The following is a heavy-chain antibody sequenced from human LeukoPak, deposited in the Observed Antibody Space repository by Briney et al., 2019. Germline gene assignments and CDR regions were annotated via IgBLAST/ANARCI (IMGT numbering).Heavy chain of an antibody. D-gene: IGHD6-13*01. Sequence: VSVKVSCKASGYTFTSYGISWVRQAPGQGLEWMGWISAYNGNTNYAQKLQGRVTMTTDTSTSTAYMELRSLRSDDTAVYYCAKGAPYHSISWYLMVDYNFGMDVWGQGTTVTVSS. V-gene: IGHV1-18*01. CDR1: GYTFTSYG. J-gene: IGHJ6*02. CDR3: AKGAPYHSISWYLMVDYNFGMDV. CDR2: ISAYNGNT.